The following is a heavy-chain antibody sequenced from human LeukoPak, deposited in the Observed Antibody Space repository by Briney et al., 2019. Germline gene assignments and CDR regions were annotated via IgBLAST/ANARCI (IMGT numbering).Heavy chain of an antibody. Sequence: PSETLSLTCAVSGGSISSSNWWSWVRQPPGKGLEWIGEIYHSGSTNYNPSLKSRVTISVDKSKNQFSLKLSSVTAADTAVYYCASKTRRLNYYDSSGYYYGFDYWGQGTLVTVSS. CDR2: IYHSGST. V-gene: IGHV4-4*02. CDR1: GGSISSSNW. D-gene: IGHD3-22*01. CDR3: ASKTRRLNYYDSSGYYYGFDY. J-gene: IGHJ4*02.